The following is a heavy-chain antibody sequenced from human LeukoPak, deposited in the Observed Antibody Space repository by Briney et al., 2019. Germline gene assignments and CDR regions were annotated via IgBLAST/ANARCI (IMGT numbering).Heavy chain of an antibody. CDR1: GFTFSSYT. D-gene: IGHD6-19*01. CDR2: ISTSSGYI. V-gene: IGHV3-21*01. CDR3: ARDLGSYSSGWYYFDH. J-gene: IGHJ4*02. Sequence: GGSLRLSCAASGFTFSSYTMNWVRQAPGKGLEWVSSISTSSGYISYADSVKGRFTISRDNAQNSLYLQMNSLRADDTAVYYCARDLGSYSSGWYYFDHWGQGTLVTVSS.